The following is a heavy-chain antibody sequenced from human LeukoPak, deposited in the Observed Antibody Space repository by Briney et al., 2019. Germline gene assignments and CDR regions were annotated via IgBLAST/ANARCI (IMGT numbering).Heavy chain of an antibody. J-gene: IGHJ4*02. Sequence: SETLSLTCAVYGGSFSGYYWSWIRQPPGKGLEWIGSIYYSGSTYYNPSLKSRVTISVDTSKNQFSLKLSSVTAADTAVYYCARILLGGSCYGWGQGTLVTVSS. D-gene: IGHD2-15*01. CDR2: IYYSGST. V-gene: IGHV4-34*01. CDR3: ARILLGGSCYG. CDR1: GGSFSGYY.